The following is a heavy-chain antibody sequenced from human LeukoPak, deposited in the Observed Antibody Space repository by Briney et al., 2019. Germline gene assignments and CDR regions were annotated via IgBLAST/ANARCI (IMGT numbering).Heavy chain of an antibody. CDR1: GFTFSSYA. Sequence: PGGSLRLSCAASGFTFSSYAMSWVRQALGKGLEWVSAISGSGGSTYYADSVKGRFTISRDNSKNTLYLQMHSLRAEDTAVYYCAKGGGYYYDSSGWDYFDYWGQGTLVIVSS. V-gene: IGHV3-23*01. J-gene: IGHJ4*02. CDR2: ISGSGGST. D-gene: IGHD3-22*01. CDR3: AKGGGYYYDSSGWDYFDY.